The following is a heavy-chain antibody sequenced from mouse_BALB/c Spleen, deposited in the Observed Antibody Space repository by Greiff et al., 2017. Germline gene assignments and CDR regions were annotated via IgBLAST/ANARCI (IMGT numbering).Heavy chain of an antibody. CDR2: INSNGGST. V-gene: IGHV5-6-3*01. Sequence: EVQVVESGGGLVQPGGSLKLSCAASGFTFSSYGMSWVRQTPDKRLELVATINSNGGSTYYPDSVKGRFTISRDNAKNTLYLQMSSLKSEDTAMYYCARDRSGHFDYWGQGTTLTVSS. J-gene: IGHJ2*01. CDR1: GFTFSSYG. CDR3: ARDRSGHFDY. D-gene: IGHD2-14*01.